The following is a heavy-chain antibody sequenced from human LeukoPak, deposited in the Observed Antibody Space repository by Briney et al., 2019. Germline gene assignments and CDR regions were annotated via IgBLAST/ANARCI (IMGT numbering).Heavy chain of an antibody. J-gene: IGHJ1*01. CDR2: IYHSGST. Sequence: SETLSLTCTVSGYSIGSGYYWGWIRQPPGKGLEWIGSIYHSGSTYYNPSLKSRVTISLDTSKNQFSLKLSSVTAADTAVYYCARAHSSSWYHKTGSPPWGQGTLVTVSS. CDR3: ARAHSSSWYHKTGSPP. D-gene: IGHD6-13*01. V-gene: IGHV4-38-2*02. CDR1: GYSIGSGYY.